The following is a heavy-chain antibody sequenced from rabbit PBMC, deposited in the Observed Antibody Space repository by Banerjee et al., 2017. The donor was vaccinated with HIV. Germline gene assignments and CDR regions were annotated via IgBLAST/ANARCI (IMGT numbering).Heavy chain of an antibody. V-gene: IGHV1S45*01. CDR3: AREESDGSGWGANFNL. J-gene: IGHJ4*01. CDR1: GFSFSSSYW. Sequence: QEQLVESGGDLVQPEGSLTLTCTASGFSFSSSYWICWVRQAPGKGLEWITCIYTGSGSALYVSWAKGRFTISKTSSTTVTLQMTSLTAADTATYFCAREESDGSGWGANFNLWGPGTLVTVS. CDR2: IYTGSGSA. D-gene: IGHD4-1*01.